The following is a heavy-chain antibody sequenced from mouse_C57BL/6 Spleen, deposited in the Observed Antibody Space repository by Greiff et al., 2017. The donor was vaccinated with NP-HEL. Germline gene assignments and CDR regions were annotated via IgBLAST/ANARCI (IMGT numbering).Heavy chain of an antibody. Sequence: QVQLQQPGAELVKPGASVKLSCKASGYTFTSYWMQWVNQRPGQGLEWIGEIDPSDSYTNYNQKFKGKATLTVDTSSSTAYMQLSSLTSEDSAVYYCARSCYDGYYGVLAYWGQGTLVTVSA. CDR1: GYTFTSYW. J-gene: IGHJ3*01. D-gene: IGHD2-3*01. CDR2: IDPSDSYT. CDR3: ARSCYDGYYGVLAY. V-gene: IGHV1-50*01.